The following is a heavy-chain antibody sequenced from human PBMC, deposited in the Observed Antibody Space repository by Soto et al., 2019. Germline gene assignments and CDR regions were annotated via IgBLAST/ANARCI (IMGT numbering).Heavy chain of an antibody. CDR3: ARDLRQSTAAGTSYYFDY. CDR1: GGTFSSYA. D-gene: IGHD6-13*01. V-gene: IGHV1-69*13. CDR2: IIPIFGTA. J-gene: IGHJ4*02. Sequence: SVKVSCKASGGTFSSYAISWVRQAPGQGLEWMGGIIPIFGTANYAQKFQGRVTITADESTSTAYMELSSLRSEDTAVYYCARDLRQSTAAGTSYYFDYWGQVTLVTFYS.